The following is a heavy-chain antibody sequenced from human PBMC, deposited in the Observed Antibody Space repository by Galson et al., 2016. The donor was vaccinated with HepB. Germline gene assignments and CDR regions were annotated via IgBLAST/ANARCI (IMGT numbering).Heavy chain of an antibody. Sequence: SVKVSCKASGDTFSSSAISWVRQAPGQGLEWMGGIIPIFGTSNYAQKFQGRVTITADKSTSTAYMELSSLRSEDTAVYYCAGDSAARTYYYGSGRLDWYFDPWGLGTLVTVSS. V-gene: IGHV1-69*06. J-gene: IGHJ2*01. D-gene: IGHD3-10*01. CDR2: IIPIFGTS. CDR3: AGDSAARTYYYGSGRLDWYFDP. CDR1: GDTFSSSA.